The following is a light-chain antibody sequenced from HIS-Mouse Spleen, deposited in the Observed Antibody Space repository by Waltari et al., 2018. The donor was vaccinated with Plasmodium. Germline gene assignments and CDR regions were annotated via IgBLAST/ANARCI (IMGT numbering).Light chain of an antibody. CDR3: QQYNNWSFT. CDR2: GAS. V-gene: IGKV3-15*01. CDR1: QSVSSN. Sequence: EIVMTQAAATLSVSPGERANVSCRASQSVSSNLAWYQQKPGQAPRLLIYGASTRATGIPARFSGSGSGTEFTLTISSLQSEDFAVYYCQQYNNWSFTFGPGTKVDIK. J-gene: IGKJ3*01.